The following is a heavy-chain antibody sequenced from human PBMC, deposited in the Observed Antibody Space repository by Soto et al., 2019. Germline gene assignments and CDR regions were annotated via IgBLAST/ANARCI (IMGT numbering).Heavy chain of an antibody. CDR3: ARGGHVVVVTAALDY. V-gene: IGHV1-46*01. D-gene: IGHD2-21*02. CDR1: GDTFTDYY. Sequence: QVQLMQSGAEVKKPGASVKVSCKASGDTFTDYYIHWVRQAPGQGLEWMGTVNPSGGHTTYAQHFLGRVTMTRNTSTSTLYMEQTRLTSDDTAIYYCARGGHVVVVTAALDYWGQGTLVTVSS. CDR2: VNPSGGHT. J-gene: IGHJ4*02.